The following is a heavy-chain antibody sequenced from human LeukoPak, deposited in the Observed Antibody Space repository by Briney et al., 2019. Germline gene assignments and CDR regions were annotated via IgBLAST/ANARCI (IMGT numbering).Heavy chain of an antibody. V-gene: IGHV3-49*04. CDR3: TRFRNYDSSGYYWDDAFDI. Sequence: GGSLRLSCAASGFTFSSYSMNWVRQAPGKGLEWVGFIRSKAYGGTTEYAASVKGRFTISRDDSKSIAYLQMNSLKTEDTAVYYCTRFRNYDSSGYYWDDAFDIWGQGTMVTVSS. CDR2: IRSKAYGGTT. J-gene: IGHJ3*02. CDR1: GFTFSSYS. D-gene: IGHD3-22*01.